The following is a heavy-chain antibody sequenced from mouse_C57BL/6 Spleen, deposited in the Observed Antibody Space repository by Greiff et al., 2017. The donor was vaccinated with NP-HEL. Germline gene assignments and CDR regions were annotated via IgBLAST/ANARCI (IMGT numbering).Heavy chain of an antibody. CDR1: GYSITSGYY. Sequence: ESGPGLVKPSQSLSLTCSVTGYSITSGYYWNWIRQFPGNKLEWMGYISYDGSNNYNPSLKNRISITRDTSKNQFFLKLNSVTTEDTATYYCARGGIYYESTGYFDVWGTGTTVTVSS. D-gene: IGHD2-4*01. CDR2: ISYDGSN. V-gene: IGHV3-6*01. J-gene: IGHJ1*03. CDR3: ARGGIYYESTGYFDV.